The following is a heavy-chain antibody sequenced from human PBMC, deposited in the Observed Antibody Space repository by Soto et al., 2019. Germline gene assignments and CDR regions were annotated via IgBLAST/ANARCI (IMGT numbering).Heavy chain of an antibody. Sequence: ASVKVSCKASGYTFTSYGISCVRQAPGQGLEWMGWISAYNGNTNYAQKLQGRVTMTTDTSTSTAYMELRSLRSDDTAVYYCARDVRRDWHDAFDIWGQGTMVTVSS. CDR3: ARDVRRDWHDAFDI. V-gene: IGHV1-18*01. CDR1: GYTFTSYG. CDR2: ISAYNGNT. D-gene: IGHD3-10*01. J-gene: IGHJ3*02.